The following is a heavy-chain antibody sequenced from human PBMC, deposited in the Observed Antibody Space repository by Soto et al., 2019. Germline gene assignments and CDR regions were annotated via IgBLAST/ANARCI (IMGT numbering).Heavy chain of an antibody. J-gene: IGHJ4*02. Sequence: GGSLRLSCAASGFTFSSYDMSWVRQAPGKGLEWVAKINQDGTEKFYADSVKGRFTISRDNAKNSLYLQMDSLRADDTAVYYCARVGAPWYSDYWGQGTLVTVSS. CDR1: GFTFSSYD. V-gene: IGHV3-7*03. CDR2: INQDGTEK. CDR3: ARVGAPWYSDY. D-gene: IGHD3-3*01.